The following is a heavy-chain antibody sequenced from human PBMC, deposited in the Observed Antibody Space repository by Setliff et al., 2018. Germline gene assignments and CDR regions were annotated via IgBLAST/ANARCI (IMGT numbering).Heavy chain of an antibody. J-gene: IGHJ6*02. Sequence: PSETLSLTCAVYGGSFSGYYWSWIRQPPGKGLEWIGEINHSGSTNYNPSLKSRVTISVDTSKNQFSLKLSSVTAADTAVYYCARGYDSSGYWSYYYGMDVWGQGTTVTVSS. CDR2: INHSGST. CDR3: ARGYDSSGYWSYYYGMDV. D-gene: IGHD3-22*01. V-gene: IGHV4-34*01. CDR1: GGSFSGYY.